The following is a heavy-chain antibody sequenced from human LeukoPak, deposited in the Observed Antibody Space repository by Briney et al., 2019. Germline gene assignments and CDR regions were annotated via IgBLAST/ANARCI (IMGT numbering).Heavy chain of an antibody. Sequence: SETLSLTCTVSGGSISSGSYYWSWIRQPAGKGLEWIGRIYTSGSTNYNPSLKSRVTISVDTSKNQFSLKLSSVTAADTAVYYCARAPYSSSWYADYWGQGTLVTVSS. CDR3: ARAPYSSSWYADY. D-gene: IGHD6-13*01. CDR1: GGSISSGSYY. CDR2: IYTSGST. J-gene: IGHJ4*02. V-gene: IGHV4-61*02.